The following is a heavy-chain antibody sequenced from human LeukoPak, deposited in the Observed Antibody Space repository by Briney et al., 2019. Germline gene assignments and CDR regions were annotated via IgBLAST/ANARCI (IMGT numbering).Heavy chain of an antibody. CDR3: ARAKSYSLFDY. CDR2: IYYSGST. J-gene: IGHJ4*02. V-gene: IGHV4-59*08. D-gene: IGHD2-15*01. Sequence: SETLSLTCTVSGGSISSYYWSWIRQPPGKGLEWIGYIYYSGSTNYNPSLKSRVTISVDTSKNQFSLKLNSVTAADTAVYYCARAKSYSLFDYWGQGTLVTVSS. CDR1: GGSISSYY.